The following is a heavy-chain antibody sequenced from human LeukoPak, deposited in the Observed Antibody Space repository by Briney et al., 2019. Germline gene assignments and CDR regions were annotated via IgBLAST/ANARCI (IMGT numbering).Heavy chain of an antibody. V-gene: IGHV4-34*01. CDR3: ARGWVVVPAAIDFWFDP. CDR1: GGSFSGYY. Sequence: SETLSLTCAVYGGSFSGYYWSWIRQPPGKGLEWIGEINHSGSTNYNPSLKSRVTISVDTSKNQFSLKLSSVTAADTAVYYCARGWVVVPAAIDFWFDPWGQGTLVTVSS. D-gene: IGHD2-2*01. CDR2: INHSGST. J-gene: IGHJ5*02.